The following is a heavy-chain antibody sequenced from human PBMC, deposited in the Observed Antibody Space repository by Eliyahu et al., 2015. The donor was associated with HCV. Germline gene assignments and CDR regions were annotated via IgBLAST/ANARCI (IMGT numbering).Heavy chain of an antibody. D-gene: IGHD6-19*01. CDR2: IHYSGST. V-gene: IGHV4-59*01. CDR1: GGSITTYY. CDR3: ASGGGGIAVAGTGGWFDP. J-gene: IGHJ5*02. Sequence: QVQLQESGPGLVKPSETLSLTCTVSGGSITTYYWSWIRQPPGKGLEWIGYIHYSGSTNYNPSLKSRVTISLDTSKNQFSLKLTSVTAADTAIYYCASGGGGIAVAGTGGWFDPWGQGTLATVSS.